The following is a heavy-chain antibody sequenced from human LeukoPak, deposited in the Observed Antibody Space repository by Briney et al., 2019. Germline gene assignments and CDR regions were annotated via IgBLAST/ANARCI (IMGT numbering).Heavy chain of an antibody. CDR2: IWSDGSNR. CDR3: ARDARGGFDNSNSLEY. D-gene: IGHD4-11*01. J-gene: IGHJ4*01. V-gene: IGHV3-33*01. Sequence: GGSLRLSCAASGFIYSHYGMHWVRQAPGKGLEWVAVIWSDGSNRFYAGSVKGRFTISRDNSQNTLYLQMNSLRAEDTAMYYCARDARGGFDNSNSLEYWGHGTLVTVSS. CDR1: GFIYSHYG.